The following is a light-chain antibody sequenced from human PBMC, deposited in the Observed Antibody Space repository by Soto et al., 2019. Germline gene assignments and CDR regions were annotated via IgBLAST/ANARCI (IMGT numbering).Light chain of an antibody. CDR3: QQYSHLIT. CDR1: QDMSNY. Sequence: DIQMAQSPSSLSASVGDRVTSSCQAGQDMSNYLNWYQQKLGKAPTLLIYDASNLETGVPSRFSGSGSGTDFTFTIGSLQPEDIATYYCQQYSHLITFGQGTRLEI. CDR2: DAS. J-gene: IGKJ5*01. V-gene: IGKV1-33*01.